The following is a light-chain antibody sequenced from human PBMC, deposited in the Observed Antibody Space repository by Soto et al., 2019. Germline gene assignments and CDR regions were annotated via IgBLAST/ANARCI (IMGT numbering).Light chain of an antibody. J-gene: IGKJ1*01. CDR3: QKYNSVWT. V-gene: IGKV3-20*01. Sequence: EMVLTQSPGTLSLSPGERATPSCRASQSVSSNYLAWYQQKPGQAPRLLIYGASSRATGIPDRFSGSGSGTDFTLTISSLQPEDVATYYCQKYNSVWTFGQGTKVDIK. CDR2: GAS. CDR1: QSVSSNY.